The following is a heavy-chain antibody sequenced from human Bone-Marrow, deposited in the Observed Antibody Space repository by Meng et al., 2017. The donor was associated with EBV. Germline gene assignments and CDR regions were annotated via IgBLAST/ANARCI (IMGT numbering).Heavy chain of an antibody. V-gene: IGHV1-46*01. J-gene: IGHJ4*02. D-gene: IGHD3-9*01. CDR2: INPSGGTT. CDR3: VRDISGYSSDY. Sequence: VQAVQSGAEGRKHGASMKVSCKASGYTFTSYYIHWVRQAPGQGLEWMGIINPSGGTTTYAQKFQGRVTMTRDTSTSTVYMDLSSLRSEDTAVYYCVRDISGYSSDYWGQGTLVTVSS. CDR1: GYTFTSYY.